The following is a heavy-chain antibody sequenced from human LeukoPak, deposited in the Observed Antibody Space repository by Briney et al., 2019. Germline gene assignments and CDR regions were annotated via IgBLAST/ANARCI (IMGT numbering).Heavy chain of an antibody. CDR1: GYTFTGYY. CDR2: INPNSGGT. CDR3: ARDYSYGRLTPFDY. J-gene: IGHJ4*02. D-gene: IGHD5-18*01. V-gene: IGHV1-2*02. Sequence: ASVKLSCKASGYTFTGYYMHWVRQAPGQGLECMGWINPNSGGTNYAQKVQGRVTMTRDTSNSTAYMELSRLRSDDTAVYYCARDYSYGRLTPFDYWGQGTLVTVSS.